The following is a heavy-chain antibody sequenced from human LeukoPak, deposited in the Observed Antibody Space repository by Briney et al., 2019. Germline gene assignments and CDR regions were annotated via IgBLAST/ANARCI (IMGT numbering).Heavy chain of an antibody. J-gene: IGHJ4*02. CDR3: ARQGIVGATHVY. V-gene: IGHV4-30-2*01. CDR2: IYHSGST. CDR1: GGSISSGGYY. D-gene: IGHD1-26*01. Sequence: SQTLSLTCTVSGGSISSGGYYWSWIRQPPGKGLEWIGYIYHSGSTYYNPSLKSRVTISVDRSKNQFSLKLSSVTAADTAVYYCARQGIVGATHVYWGQGTLVTVSS.